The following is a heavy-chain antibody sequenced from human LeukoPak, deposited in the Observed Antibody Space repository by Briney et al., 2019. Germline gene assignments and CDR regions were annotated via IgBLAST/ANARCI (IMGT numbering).Heavy chain of an antibody. CDR2: IIPIFGTA. J-gene: IGHJ6*03. D-gene: IGHD6-19*01. CDR1: GGTFSSYA. V-gene: IGHV1-69*13. CDR3: AREDYRGWHHGERYYYYMDV. Sequence: ASVKVSCKASGGTFSSYAISWVRQAPGQGLEWMGGIIPIFGTANYAQKFQGRVTITADESTSTAYMELSSLRSEDTAVYYCAREDYRGWHHGERYYYYMDVWGKGTTVTVSS.